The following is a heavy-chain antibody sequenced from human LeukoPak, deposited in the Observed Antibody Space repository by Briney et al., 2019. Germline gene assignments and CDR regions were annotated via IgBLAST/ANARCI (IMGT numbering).Heavy chain of an antibody. CDR3: ARVGYSYGGDY. V-gene: IGHV1-69*04. D-gene: IGHD5-18*01. Sequence: GSSVKVSCKASGGTFSSYAISWVRQAPGQGLEWMGGIIPILGIANYAQKFQGRATITADKSTSTAYMELSSLRSEDTAVYYCARVGYSYGGDYWGQGTLVTVSS. J-gene: IGHJ4*02. CDR2: IIPILGIA. CDR1: GGTFSSYA.